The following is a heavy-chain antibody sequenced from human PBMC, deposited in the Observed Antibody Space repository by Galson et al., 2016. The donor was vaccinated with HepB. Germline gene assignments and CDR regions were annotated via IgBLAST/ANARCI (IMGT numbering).Heavy chain of an antibody. D-gene: IGHD1-26*01. V-gene: IGHV1-18*01. CDR2: INGYDGNT. J-gene: IGHJ4*02. CDR1: GYNFLSFG. Sequence: SVKVSCKASGYNFLSFGISWMRQAPGQGLEWMGWINGYDGNTNHAQNFQGRVTMTTDTSTKFASMEQRGLSPDDTAIYFCARKTSVGFDYWGQGTLVAVSS. CDR3: ARKTSVGFDY.